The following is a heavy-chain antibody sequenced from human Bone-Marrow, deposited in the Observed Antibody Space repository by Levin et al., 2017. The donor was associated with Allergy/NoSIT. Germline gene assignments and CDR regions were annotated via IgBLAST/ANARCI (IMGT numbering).Heavy chain of an antibody. CDR3: EAIPDDCSGGVCYRGRAY. J-gene: IGHJ4*02. Sequence: HPGGSLRLSCAASGFTFSDFGMHWVRQAPGKGLEWVAVISYDGVNKYYADSVKGRFTISRDNSKNTLFLQMNSLRAEDTAVYYCEAIPDDCSGGVCYRGRAYWGQGTLVTVSS. D-gene: IGHD2-8*02. CDR1: GFTFSDFG. CDR2: ISYDGVNK. V-gene: IGHV3-30*03.